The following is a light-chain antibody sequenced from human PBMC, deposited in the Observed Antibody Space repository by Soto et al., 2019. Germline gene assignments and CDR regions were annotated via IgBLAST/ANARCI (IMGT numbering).Light chain of an antibody. Sequence: EIVLTQSPGTLSLSPGERATLSCRASQSVNINYLAWYQQKPGQSPRLLMYGTSTRATGVPGRFSGSGSGTDLTLTISRLEPEDFAVYYCQQFASSPRTFGQGTKVE. CDR1: QSVNINY. CDR2: GTS. CDR3: QQFASSPRT. V-gene: IGKV3-20*01. J-gene: IGKJ1*01.